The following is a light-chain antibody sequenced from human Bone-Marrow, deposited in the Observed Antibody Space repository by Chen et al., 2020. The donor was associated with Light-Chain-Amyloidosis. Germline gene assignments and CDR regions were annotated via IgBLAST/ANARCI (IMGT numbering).Light chain of an antibody. J-gene: IGKJ3*01. Sequence: DIVMTQSPDSLAVSLGERATINCKSSQSVLYSSNNNNYLAWYQQKPGQPPKLLIYWASTRESGVPDRFSGSGSGTDFTLTISRLQAEDVAVYYCQQYYSTIFTFGPGTKVDIK. V-gene: IGKV4-1*01. CDR2: WAS. CDR1: QSVLYSSNNNNY. CDR3: QQYYSTIFT.